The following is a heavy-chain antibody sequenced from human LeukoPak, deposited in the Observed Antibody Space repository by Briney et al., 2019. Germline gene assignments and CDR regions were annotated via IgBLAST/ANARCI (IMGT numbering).Heavy chain of an antibody. J-gene: IGHJ4*02. D-gene: IGHD3-10*01. V-gene: IGHV3-53*01. CDR3: AGITMVRGVMDY. Sequence: GGSLRLSCAASGFTVSSNYMSWVRQAPGKGLEWVSVTYSGGSTYYADSVKGRFTISRDNSKNTLYLQMNSLRAEDTAVYYCAGITMVRGVMDYWGQGTLVTVSS. CDR2: TYSGGST. CDR1: GFTVSSNY.